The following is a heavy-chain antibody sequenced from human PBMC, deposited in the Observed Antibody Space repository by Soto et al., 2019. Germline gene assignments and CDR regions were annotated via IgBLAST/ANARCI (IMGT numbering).Heavy chain of an antibody. J-gene: IGHJ4*02. CDR1: GFNFNIFA. CDR2: ISGGGGST. CDR3: AKDPTSYDSSAQFDS. D-gene: IGHD3-22*01. V-gene: IGHV3-23*01. Sequence: RGSLRLSCAASGFNFNIFAMNWVRQAPGKGLEWVSGISGGGGSTYYADSVKGRFTISRDNSKNTLYLQMNSLRAEDTAVYYCAKDPTSYDSSAQFDSWGQGTLVTVSS.